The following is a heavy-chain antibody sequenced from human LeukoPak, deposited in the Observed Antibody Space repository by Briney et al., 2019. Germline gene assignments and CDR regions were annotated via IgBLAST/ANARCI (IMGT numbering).Heavy chain of an antibody. CDR3: TTGLSSEWYRLLFGYYYYMDV. CDR1: GFTFSNAW. Sequence: GGSLRLSCAASGFTFSNAWMSWVRQAPGKGLEWVGRIKSKTDGGTTDYAAPVKGRFTISRDDSKNTLYLQMNSLKTEDTAVYYCTTGLSSEWYRLLFGYYYYMDVWGKGTTVTVSS. V-gene: IGHV3-15*01. J-gene: IGHJ6*03. CDR2: IKSKTDGGTT. D-gene: IGHD2-2*01.